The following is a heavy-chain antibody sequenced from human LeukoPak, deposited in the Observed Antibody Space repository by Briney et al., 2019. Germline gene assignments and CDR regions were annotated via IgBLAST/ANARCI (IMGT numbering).Heavy chain of an antibody. V-gene: IGHV1-69*13. CDR2: IIPIFGTT. D-gene: IGHD3-3*01. Sequence: GASVKVSCKASGGTFSSYAISWVRQAPGQGLEWMGGIIPIFGTTNYAQKFQGRVTITADESTSTAYMELSSLRSEDTAVYYCARALLPRVLPYYYYGRDVGAQGTTFTVPS. CDR3: ARALLPRVLPYYYYGRDV. CDR1: GGTFSSYA. J-gene: IGHJ6*02.